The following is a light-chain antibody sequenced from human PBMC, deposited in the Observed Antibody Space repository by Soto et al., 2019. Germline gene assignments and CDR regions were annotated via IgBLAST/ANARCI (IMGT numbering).Light chain of an antibody. J-gene: IGKJ5*01. CDR1: QTVSTSY. V-gene: IGKV3-20*01. CDR2: GAS. Sequence: EIVLTQSPGTLSLSPGERATLSCRASQTVSTSYLIWYQQKPGQAPRLLIYGASTRATGIPARFSGSGSGTEFTLTIRSLQSEDFALYYCQHYQSGHPITFGQGTRLEIK. CDR3: QHYQSGHPIT.